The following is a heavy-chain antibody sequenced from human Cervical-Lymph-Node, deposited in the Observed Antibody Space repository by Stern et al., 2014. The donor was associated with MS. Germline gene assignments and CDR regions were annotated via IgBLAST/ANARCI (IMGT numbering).Heavy chain of an antibody. CDR2: ITSRSSYI. V-gene: IGHV3-21*01. D-gene: IGHD3-22*01. CDR1: GFTFSSYG. CDR3: TGRINMIAVAQGYGYGMDV. J-gene: IGHJ6*02. Sequence: EVQLVEYGGGLVNRGGSLRLSWAASGFTFSSYGMNWVRQAPGKGLEWVSSITSRSSYIYYADSVKGRFTISRDDAKNSLYLQMNSLGAEDTAVYYCTGRINMIAVAQGYGYGMDVWGQGTTVTVSS.